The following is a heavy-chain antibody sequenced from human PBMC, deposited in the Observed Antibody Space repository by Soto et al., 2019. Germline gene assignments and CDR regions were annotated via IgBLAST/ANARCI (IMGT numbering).Heavy chain of an antibody. V-gene: IGHV3-74*01. CDR2: VNADGSDT. D-gene: IGHD6-19*01. CDR1: GFTFTKSW. J-gene: IGHJ4*02. CDR3: ARAQSVSGPTTFHY. Sequence: EVQLIESGGGLVQPGGSLRLSCAASGFTFTKSWMHWVRQTPGKGLEWVSRVNADGSDTIYAESVKGRFTISRDNAKNTLYLQMKSLTAEDTAMYYCARAQSVSGPTTFHYWGQGALVTVSS.